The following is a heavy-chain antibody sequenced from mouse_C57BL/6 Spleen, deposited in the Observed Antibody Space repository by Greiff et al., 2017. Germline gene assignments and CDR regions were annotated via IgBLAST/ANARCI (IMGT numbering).Heavy chain of an antibody. V-gene: IGHV14-2*01. CDR3: APYYYGSSSFAY. Sequence: EVHLVESGAELVKPGASVKLSCTASGFNIKDYYMHWVKQRTEQGLEWIGRIDPEDGETKYAPKFQGKATITADTSSNTAYLQLSSLTSEDTAVYYCAPYYYGSSSFAYWGQGTLVTVSA. CDR1: GFNIKDYY. CDR2: IDPEDGET. D-gene: IGHD1-1*01. J-gene: IGHJ3*01.